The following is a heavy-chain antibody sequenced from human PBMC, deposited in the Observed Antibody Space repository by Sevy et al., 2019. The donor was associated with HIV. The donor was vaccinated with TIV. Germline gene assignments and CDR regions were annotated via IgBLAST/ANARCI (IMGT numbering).Heavy chain of an antibody. CDR2: ISFSSNYI. D-gene: IGHD3-10*01. J-gene: IGHJ3*02. Sequence: GGSLRLSCAASGFTFSTYTMNWVRQAPGKGLEWVSSISFSSNYIYYADSVKGRFTISRDNARNSLYLQMSSLRAEDTAVYYCARPYGSGSWEAFDIWGQGTMVTVSS. CDR3: ARPYGSGSWEAFDI. V-gene: IGHV3-21*01. CDR1: GFTFSTYT.